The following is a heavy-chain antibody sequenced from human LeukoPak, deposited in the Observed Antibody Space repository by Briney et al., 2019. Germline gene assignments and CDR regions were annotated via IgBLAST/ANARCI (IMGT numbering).Heavy chain of an antibody. CDR2: INPNSGGT. Sequence: ASVKVSCKASGYTFTGYYMHWVRQAPGQGLEWMGWINPNSGGTNYAQKFQGRVTMTRDTSISTAYMELSRLRSDDTAVYYCARSANPGYSSSWAFDYWGQGTLATVSS. CDR3: ARSANPGYSSSWAFDY. V-gene: IGHV1-2*02. CDR1: GYTFTGYY. D-gene: IGHD6-13*01. J-gene: IGHJ4*02.